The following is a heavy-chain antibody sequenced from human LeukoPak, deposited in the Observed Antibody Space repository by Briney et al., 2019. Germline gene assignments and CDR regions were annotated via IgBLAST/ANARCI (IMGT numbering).Heavy chain of an antibody. V-gene: IGHV4-34*01. J-gene: IGHJ4*02. CDR3: ARQNCSSTSCYIFDY. Sequence: SETLSLTCAVCGGSFSGYYWSWIRQPPGKGREWIGEINHSGSTNYNPSLKSRVTIRVDTCKNQFSLKLSSVTAADTAVYYCARQNCSSTSCYIFDYWGQGTLVTVSS. CDR2: INHSGST. D-gene: IGHD2-2*02. CDR1: GGSFSGYY.